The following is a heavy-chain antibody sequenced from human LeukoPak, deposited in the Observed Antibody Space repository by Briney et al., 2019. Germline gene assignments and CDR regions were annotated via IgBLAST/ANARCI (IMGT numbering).Heavy chain of an antibody. V-gene: IGHV6-1*01. D-gene: IGHD2-21*02. J-gene: IGHJ4*02. CDR3: AREGALGDIPH. Sequence: PWRILSLTCAISGDSVSSNSAAWNWIRHSPSRGLEWLGRTHIRSKLYNDDAVTVQSRLTIHPDTSKNQLALQLNSVTPDDTAVYYCAREGALGDIPHGGQGTLVTVPS. CDR2: THIRSKLYN. CDR1: GDSVSSNSAA.